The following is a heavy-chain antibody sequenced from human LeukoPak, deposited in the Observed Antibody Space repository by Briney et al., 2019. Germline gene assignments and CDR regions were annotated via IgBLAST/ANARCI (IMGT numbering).Heavy chain of an antibody. Sequence: ASVKVSCKASGYTFTSYYMHWVRQAPGQGLEWMGIINPSGGSTSYAQKFQGRVTMTRDMSTSTVYMELSSLRAEDTAVYYCAKVRDAAMVPFDYWGQGTLVTVSS. V-gene: IGHV1-46*01. J-gene: IGHJ4*02. CDR3: AKVRDAAMVPFDY. CDR2: INPSGGST. D-gene: IGHD5-18*01. CDR1: GYTFTSYY.